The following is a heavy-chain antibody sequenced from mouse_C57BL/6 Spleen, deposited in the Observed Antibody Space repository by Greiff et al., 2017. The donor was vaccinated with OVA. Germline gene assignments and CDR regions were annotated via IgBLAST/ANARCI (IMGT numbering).Heavy chain of an antibody. CDR3: ARGIYDGYYYAMDY. D-gene: IGHD2-3*01. Sequence: VQLQQSGPELVKPGASVTISCTASGYTFTDYYMNWVKQSHGKSLEWIGDINPNNGGTCYNQKFKGKATFTVDTSSSTAYMELLNMTSQNSAVYDCARGIYDGYYYAMDYWGQGTSVTVSS. J-gene: IGHJ4*01. CDR2: INPNNGGT. CDR1: GYTFTDYY. V-gene: IGHV1-26*01.